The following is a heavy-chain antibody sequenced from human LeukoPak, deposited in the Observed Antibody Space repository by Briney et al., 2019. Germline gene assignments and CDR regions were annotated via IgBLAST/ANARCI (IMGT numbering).Heavy chain of an antibody. CDR3: APRGGYCSSTSCYGDY. D-gene: IGHD2-2*01. V-gene: IGHV3-23*01. J-gene: IGHJ4*02. Sequence: GGSLRLSCAASGFTFSSYAMSWVRQAPGKGLEWVSAISGSGGSTYYADSVKGRFTISRDNSKNTLYLQMNSLRAEDTAVYYCAPRGGYCSSTSCYGDYWGQGTLVTVSS. CDR1: GFTFSSYA. CDR2: ISGSGGST.